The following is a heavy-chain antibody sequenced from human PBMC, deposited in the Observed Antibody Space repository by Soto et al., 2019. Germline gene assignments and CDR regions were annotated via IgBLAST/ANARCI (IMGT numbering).Heavy chain of an antibody. Sequence: SLRLSCAASGFTFSSYGMHWVRPAPGKGLEWVAVIWYDGSNKYYADSVKGRFTISRDNSKNTLYLQMNSLRAEDTAVYYCARDGPTYYYDSSGLGGMDVWGQGTTVTVSS. CDR3: ARDGPTYYYDSSGLGGMDV. J-gene: IGHJ6*02. D-gene: IGHD3-22*01. CDR1: GFTFSSYG. V-gene: IGHV3-33*01. CDR2: IWYDGSNK.